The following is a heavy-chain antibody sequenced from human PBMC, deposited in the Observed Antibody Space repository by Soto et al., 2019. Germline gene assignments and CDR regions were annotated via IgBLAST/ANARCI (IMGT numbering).Heavy chain of an antibody. V-gene: IGHV3-21*01. D-gene: IGHD3-22*01. CDR1: GFTFSNYN. CDR3: ARDLTAITMIGGYTQNYYYGMDV. Sequence: GGSLRLSCAASGFTFSNYNMNWVRQAPGKXLEWVSSISSSSSYINYADSVKGRFTISRDNVKNPLYLQMNSLRAEDTAVYYCARDLTAITMIGGYTQNYYYGMDVWGQGTTVTVSS. CDR2: ISSSSSYI. J-gene: IGHJ6*02.